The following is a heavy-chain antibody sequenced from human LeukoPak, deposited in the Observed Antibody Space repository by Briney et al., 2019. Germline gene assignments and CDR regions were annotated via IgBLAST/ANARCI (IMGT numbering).Heavy chain of an antibody. CDR3: ARVNYGYYYGMDV. CDR2: INHSGST. V-gene: IGHV4-34*01. J-gene: IGHJ6*02. Sequence: SETLSLTCAVYGGSFSGYYWSWIRQPPGKGLEWIGEINHSGSTNYNPPLKSRVTISVDTSKNQFSLKLSSVTAADTAVYYCARVNYGYYYGMDVWGQGTTVTVSS. D-gene: IGHD4-17*01. CDR1: GGSFSGYY.